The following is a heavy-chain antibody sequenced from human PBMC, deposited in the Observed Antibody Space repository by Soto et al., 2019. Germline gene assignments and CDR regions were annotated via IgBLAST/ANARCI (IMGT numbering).Heavy chain of an antibody. CDR3: ARAETSSGCLDY. Sequence: GASVKVSCKASGYIFTNYYMHWVRQAPGQGIEWMGIINPSGGSTSYAQKFQGRVTLTRDTSTSTVYMELSSLRSEDTAVYYCARAETSSGCLDYWGLGTLVTVSA. V-gene: IGHV1-46*01. D-gene: IGHD6-19*01. J-gene: IGHJ4*02. CDR2: INPSGGST. CDR1: GYIFTNYY.